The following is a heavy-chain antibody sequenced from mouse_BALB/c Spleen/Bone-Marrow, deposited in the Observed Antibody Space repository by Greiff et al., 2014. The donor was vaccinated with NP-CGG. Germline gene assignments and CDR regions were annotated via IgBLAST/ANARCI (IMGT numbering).Heavy chain of an antibody. CDR3: ARDYDYAMDY. J-gene: IGHJ4*01. Sequence: EVQRVESGGGLVKPGGSLKLSCAASGFTFSDYYMYWVRQTPEKRLGWVATISDGGSYTYYPDSVKGRFTISRDNAKNNLYLQMSSLKSEDTAMYYCARDYDYAMDYWGQGTSVTVSS. CDR2: ISDGGSYT. D-gene: IGHD2-12*01. V-gene: IGHV5-4*02. CDR1: GFTFSDYY.